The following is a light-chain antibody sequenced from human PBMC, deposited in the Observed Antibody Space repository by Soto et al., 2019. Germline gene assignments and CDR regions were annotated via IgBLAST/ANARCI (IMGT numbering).Light chain of an antibody. CDR3: QQYNNWSPWT. CDR1: QSVSSN. V-gene: IGKV3-15*01. Sequence: EIVMTQSPATLSVSPGERATLSCRASQSVSSNLAWYQQKPGQAPRLLIYGASTRATGIPARFSGSGSGTEFTLTISSLQSEDFAVYYCQQYNNWSPWTFGQGTMVVVK. CDR2: GAS. J-gene: IGKJ1*01.